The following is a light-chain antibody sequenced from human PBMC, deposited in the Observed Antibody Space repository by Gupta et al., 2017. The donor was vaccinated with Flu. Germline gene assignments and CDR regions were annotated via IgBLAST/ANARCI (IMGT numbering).Light chain of an antibody. CDR3: SAWDNSPSTRV. CDR2: RNN. J-gene: IGLJ2*01. V-gene: IGLV10-54*04. Sequence: QAGLTQPPSVSKGLRQTATLTCTGNSNNVGNQGAAWLQQHQGHPPKLLSYRNNSRPSGLSERFSASRSGNTASLTITGLQPEDEADYYCSAWDNSPSTRVFGGGIKLTVL. CDR1: SNNVGNQG.